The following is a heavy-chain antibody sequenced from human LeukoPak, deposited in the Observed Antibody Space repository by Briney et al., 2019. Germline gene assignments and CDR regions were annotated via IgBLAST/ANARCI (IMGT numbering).Heavy chain of an antibody. D-gene: IGHD3-22*01. V-gene: IGHV3-74*01. CDR2: IDRDGSST. Sequence: GGSLRLSCAASGFTFKNYWMHWVRQAPGKGLVWVSRIDRDGSSTNYADSVKGRFTISRDNAKNTLYLQMNSLRAEDTAVYYCALIGLDSSGYYYDYLDYWGQGTLVTVSS. CDR3: ALIGLDSSGYYYDYLDY. J-gene: IGHJ4*02. CDR1: GFTFKNYW.